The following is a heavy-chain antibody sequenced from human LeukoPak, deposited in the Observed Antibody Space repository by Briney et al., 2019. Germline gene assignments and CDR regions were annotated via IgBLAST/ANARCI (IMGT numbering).Heavy chain of an antibody. J-gene: IGHJ5*02. CDR2: INPNSGGT. V-gene: IGHV1-2*02. CDR3: ARGLAAAGIRWFDP. D-gene: IGHD6-13*01. Sequence: ASVKVSCKASGYTFTGYYMRWVRQAPGQGLEWMGWINPNSGGTNYAQKFQGRVTMTRDTSISTAYMELSRLRSDDTAVYYCARGLAAAGIRWFDPWGQGTLVTVSS. CDR1: GYTFTGYY.